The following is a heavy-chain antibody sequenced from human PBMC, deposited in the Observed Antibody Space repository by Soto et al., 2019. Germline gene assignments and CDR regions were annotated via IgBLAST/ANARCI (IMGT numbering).Heavy chain of an antibody. CDR3: AREVLDFGVAFDY. CDR1: GGSFSGYY. J-gene: IGHJ4*02. CDR2: INHSGST. Sequence: QVQLQQWGAGLLKPSETLSLTCAVYGGSFSGYYWSWIRQPPGKGLEWIGEINHSGSTNYNPSLKSRVTISVDTSKNQFSLKLSSVTAADTAVYYCAREVLDFGVAFDYWGQGTLVTVSS. V-gene: IGHV4-34*01. D-gene: IGHD3-3*01.